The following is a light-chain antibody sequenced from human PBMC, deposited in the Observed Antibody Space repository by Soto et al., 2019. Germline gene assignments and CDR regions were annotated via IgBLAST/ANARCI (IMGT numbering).Light chain of an antibody. V-gene: IGKV3-15*01. J-gene: IGKJ4*01. CDR2: GAS. CDR1: QSVSTN. CDR3: QQYNEWPLT. Sequence: ETVMTQSPATLSVSPGERATLSCGASQSVSTNLAWYQQKPGQVPRLLIYGASTRASDIPARFSGSGSGTELPLTISSLQSEDFAVYYCQQYNEWPLTFGGGTKVEIE.